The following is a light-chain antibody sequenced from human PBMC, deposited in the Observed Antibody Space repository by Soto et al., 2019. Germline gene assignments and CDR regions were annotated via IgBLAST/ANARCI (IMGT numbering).Light chain of an antibody. CDR2: EVT. V-gene: IGLV2-8*01. Sequence: QSALTQPPSASGSPGQSVTISCTGTSSDVGAYKYVSWYQQYPAKAPKLMIYEVTERPSGVPDRFSGSKSGNTASLTVSGLQAEDEADYYCTSYVGNDIWVFGGGTKVTVL. CDR3: TSYVGNDIWV. CDR1: SSDVGAYKY. J-gene: IGLJ3*02.